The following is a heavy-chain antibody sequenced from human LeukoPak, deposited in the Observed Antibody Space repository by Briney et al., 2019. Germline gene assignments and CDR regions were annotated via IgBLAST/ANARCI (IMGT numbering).Heavy chain of an antibody. J-gene: IGHJ5*02. CDR1: GGSVTSYY. CDR3: ARGYCSDERCPVFPS. V-gene: IGHV4-59*02. D-gene: IGHD2-15*01. CDR2: ISNSETT. Sequence: SETLSLTCSVSGGSVTSYYWNWVRQTPGKGLEWIGYISNSETTDYGPSFKSRVTLSLDTSKNQFSLKLSSVIAADTGVYYCARGYCSDERCPVFPSWGQGTLVTVSS.